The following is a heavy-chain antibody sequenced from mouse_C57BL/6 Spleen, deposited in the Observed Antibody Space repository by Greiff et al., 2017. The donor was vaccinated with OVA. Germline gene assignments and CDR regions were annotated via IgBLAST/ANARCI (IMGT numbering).Heavy chain of an antibody. CDR3: ARWGTVVEYYFDY. CDR1: GYTFTSYW. J-gene: IGHJ2*01. D-gene: IGHD1-1*01. CDR2: IDPSDSYT. Sequence: QVQLKQPGAELVMPGASVKLSCKASGYTFTSYWMHWVKQRPGQGLEWIGEIDPSDSYTNYNQKFKGKSTLTVDKSSSTAYMQLSSLTSEDSAVYYCARWGTVVEYYFDYWGQGTTLTVSS. V-gene: IGHV1-69*01.